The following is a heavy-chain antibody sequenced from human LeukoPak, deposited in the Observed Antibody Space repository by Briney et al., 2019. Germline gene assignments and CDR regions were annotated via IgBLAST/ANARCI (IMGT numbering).Heavy chain of an antibody. V-gene: IGHV4-31*03. D-gene: IGHD6-19*01. Sequence: SQTLSLTCTVSGGSISSGGYYWSWIRQHPGKGLEWIGYIYYSGSTYYNPSLKSRVTISVDTSRNQFSLKVSSVTAADTAVYYCARDRYSSGQFDYWGQGTLVTVSS. CDR3: ARDRYSSGQFDY. J-gene: IGHJ4*02. CDR1: GGSISSGGYY. CDR2: IYYSGST.